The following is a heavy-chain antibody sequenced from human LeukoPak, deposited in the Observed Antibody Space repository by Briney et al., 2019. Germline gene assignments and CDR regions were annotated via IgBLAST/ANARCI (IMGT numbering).Heavy chain of an antibody. J-gene: IGHJ4*02. D-gene: IGHD6-6*01. V-gene: IGHV3-23*01. CDR2: ISGSGGRT. Sequence: ISTISGSGGRTYYADSVKGRFTISRDNSKNTLYLQMNSLRAHDTSVYYCAKSSLVPPFDYWGQGILVTVSS. CDR3: AKSSLVPPFDY.